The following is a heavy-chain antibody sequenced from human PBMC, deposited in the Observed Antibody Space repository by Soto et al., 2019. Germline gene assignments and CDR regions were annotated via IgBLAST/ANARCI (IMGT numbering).Heavy chain of an antibody. CDR3: ARVLGYSSGWWQHSAFDI. CDR2: ISAYTGNT. J-gene: IGHJ3*02. CDR1: GYTFTTFG. Sequence: QVQLVQSGAEVKKPGASVKVSCKASGYTFTTFGISWVRQAPGQGLEWMGWISAYTGNTNYAQRLQGRVTMTTDTSTNTAYMELRGLRSDDTAVYYCARVLGYSSGWWQHSAFDIWGQGTTVTVSS. V-gene: IGHV1-18*01. D-gene: IGHD6-25*01.